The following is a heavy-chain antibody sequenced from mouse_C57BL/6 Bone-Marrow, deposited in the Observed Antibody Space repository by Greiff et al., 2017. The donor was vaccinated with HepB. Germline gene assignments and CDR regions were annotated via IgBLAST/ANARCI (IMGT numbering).Heavy chain of an antibody. J-gene: IGHJ2*01. CDR1: GFNIKDDY. CDR3: TTGTTVVAKGY. V-gene: IGHV14-4*01. CDR2: IDPENGDT. D-gene: IGHD1-1*01. Sequence: VQLKQSGAELVRPGASVKLSCTASGFNIKDDYMHWVKQRPEQGLEWIGWIDPENGDTEYASKFQGKATITADTSSNTAYLQLSSLTSEDTAVYYCTTGTTVVAKGYWGQGTTLTVSS.